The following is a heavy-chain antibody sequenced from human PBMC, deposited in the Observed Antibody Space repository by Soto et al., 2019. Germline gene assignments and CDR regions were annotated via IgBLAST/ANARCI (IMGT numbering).Heavy chain of an antibody. CDR3: ARVVDYYDPYYYYGMDV. CDR1: GFTFSTYS. Sequence: EVQLVESGGGLVKPGGSLRLSCAAYGFTFSTYSMNWVRQAPGKGLAWVSSISSSSSYIYYADSVKGRFTISRDNAKNSLYLQMNSLRAEDTAVYYCARVVDYYDPYYYYGMDVWGQGTTVTVSS. CDR2: ISSSSSYI. J-gene: IGHJ6*02. V-gene: IGHV3-21*01. D-gene: IGHD3-22*01.